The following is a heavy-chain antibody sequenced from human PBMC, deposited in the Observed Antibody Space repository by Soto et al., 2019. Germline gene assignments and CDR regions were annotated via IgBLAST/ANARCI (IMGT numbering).Heavy chain of an antibody. D-gene: IGHD3-9*01. V-gene: IGHV1-46*01. Sequence: SVKVSCKASGYTFTGYYMHWVRQAPGQGLEWMGIINPSGGSTSYAQKFQGRATMTRDTSTSTVYMELSSLRSEDTAVYYCARASRLRYFDWLFDSNWFDPWGQGTLVTVSS. J-gene: IGHJ5*02. CDR2: INPSGGST. CDR3: ARASRLRYFDWLFDSNWFDP. CDR1: GYTFTGYY.